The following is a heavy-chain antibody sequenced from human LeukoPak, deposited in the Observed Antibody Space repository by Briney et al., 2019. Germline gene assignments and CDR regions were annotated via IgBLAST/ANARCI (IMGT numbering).Heavy chain of an antibody. Sequence: GGSLRLSCTASGFTFSSYAMSWVRQAPGKGLEWVSAITGSGGSTYYADSVKGRFTISRDNSKNTLSLQMSSLRAEDTALYYCAKNGPRNSYYYFDYWGQGTLVTVSS. CDR2: ITGSGGST. J-gene: IGHJ4*02. CDR3: AKNGPRNSYYYFDY. V-gene: IGHV3-23*01. CDR1: GFTFSSYA. D-gene: IGHD1-26*01.